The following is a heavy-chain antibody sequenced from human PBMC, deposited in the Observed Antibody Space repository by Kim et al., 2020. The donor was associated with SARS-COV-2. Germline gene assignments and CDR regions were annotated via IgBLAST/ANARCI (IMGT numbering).Heavy chain of an antibody. Sequence: ASVKVSCKASGYTFTDYYIYWVRQAPGQGPEWMGWINPDSGATNYALKFLSRVTMTRDTSVNTAYLEFTTLRSDDTALYFCARGGRTSLLVWFDLWGQGTRVTVSS. V-gene: IGHV1-2*02. CDR3: ARGGRTSLLVWFDL. D-gene: IGHD1-7*01. J-gene: IGHJ5*02. CDR2: INPDSGAT. CDR1: GYTFTDYY.